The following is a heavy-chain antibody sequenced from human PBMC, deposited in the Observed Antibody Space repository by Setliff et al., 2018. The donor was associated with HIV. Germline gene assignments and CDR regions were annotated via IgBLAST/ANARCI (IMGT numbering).Heavy chain of an antibody. V-gene: IGHV4-59*08. J-gene: IGHJ5*02. CDR2: YYTGGT. D-gene: IGHD6-13*01. Sequence: SETLSLTCTVSGASINSPYWNWVRQSPAKGLAWIGYYYTGGTSYNPSLQSRVTISVATPKNQFSLKLSSVTDADASVYYCARGLTAPAAAGSWGQGMLVTVYS. CDR1: GASINSPY. CDR3: ARGLTAPAAAGS.